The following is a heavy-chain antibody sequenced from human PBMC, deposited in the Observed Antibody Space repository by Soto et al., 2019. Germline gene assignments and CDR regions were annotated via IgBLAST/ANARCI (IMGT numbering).Heavy chain of an antibody. J-gene: IGHJ2*01. D-gene: IGHD6-19*01. CDR2: ISSSGSTI. V-gene: IGHV3-11*01. CDR3: ARGRTGSGWIHWYFDL. CDR1: GFTFSAYY. Sequence: QVQLVESGGGLVKPGGSLSLSCAASGFTFSAYYMPWIRQAPGKGLEWVSYISSSGSTIYYADSVKGRFTLSRDNAKNSLYLQMNSLRAEDTAVYYCARGRTGSGWIHWYFDLWGRGTLVTVSS.